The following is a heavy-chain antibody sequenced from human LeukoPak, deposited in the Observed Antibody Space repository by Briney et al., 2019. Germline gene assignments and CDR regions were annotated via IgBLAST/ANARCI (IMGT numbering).Heavy chain of an antibody. Sequence: SVKASCKASGGTFSSYAISWVRQAPGQGLEWMGRIIPILGIANYAQKFQGRVTITADKSTSTAYMELSSLRSEDTAVYYCAREYYYDSSGYYYSDYWGQGTLVTVSS. CDR3: AREYYYDSSGYYYSDY. CDR2: IIPILGIA. D-gene: IGHD3-22*01. J-gene: IGHJ4*02. CDR1: GGTFSSYA. V-gene: IGHV1-69*04.